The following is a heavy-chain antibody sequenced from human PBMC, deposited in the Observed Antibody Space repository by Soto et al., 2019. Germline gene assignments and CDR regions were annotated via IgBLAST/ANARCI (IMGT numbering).Heavy chain of an antibody. Sequence: QLQLQESGSGLVKPSQTLSLTCAVSGGSISSGGYSWSWIRQPPGKGLEWIGYIYHSGSTYYNPSSKSPVPISVDRSKNQFSLKLSSVTAADTAVYYCAAGGGLPRYYWGQGTLVTVSS. CDR1: GGSISSGGYS. J-gene: IGHJ4*02. D-gene: IGHD5-12*01. V-gene: IGHV4-30-2*01. CDR3: AAGGGLPRYY. CDR2: IYHSGST.